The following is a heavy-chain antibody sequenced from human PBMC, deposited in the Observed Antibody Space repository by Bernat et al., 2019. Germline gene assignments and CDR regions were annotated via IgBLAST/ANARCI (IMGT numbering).Heavy chain of an antibody. CDR1: GGSISSGGYY. V-gene: IGHV4-31*03. Sequence: QVQLQESGPGLVKPSQTLSLTCTVSGGSISSGGYYWSWIRQHPGKGLARIGYIYYSGSTYYNPSLKSRVTISVDTPKNQFSLKLSSVTAADTAVYYCARMEGVVVAATPFPTYAFDIWGQGTMVTVSS. J-gene: IGHJ3*02. CDR3: ARMEGVVVAATPFPTYAFDI. CDR2: IYYSGST. D-gene: IGHD2-15*01.